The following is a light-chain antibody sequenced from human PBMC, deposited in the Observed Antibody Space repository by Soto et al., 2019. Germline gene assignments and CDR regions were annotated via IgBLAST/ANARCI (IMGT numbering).Light chain of an antibody. Sequence: QSVLTQPASVSGSPGQSITISCTGTSSDAGGYNYVSWYQQHPGKAPKLMIYDVSNRPSGVSNRFSGSKSGNTASLTISGLQAEDEADYYCSSYTSSSTRLVFGTGTKLTVL. CDR2: DVS. J-gene: IGLJ1*01. CDR3: SSYTSSSTRLV. V-gene: IGLV2-14*01. CDR1: SSDAGGYNY.